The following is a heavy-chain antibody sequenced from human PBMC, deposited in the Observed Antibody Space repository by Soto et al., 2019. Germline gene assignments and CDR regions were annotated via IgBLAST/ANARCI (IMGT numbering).Heavy chain of an antibody. D-gene: IGHD4-17*01. CDR3: VRASYGADTVDV. J-gene: IGHJ6*02. CDR1: GFTFSSYG. CDR2: IWYDGSNK. Sequence: QVQLVESGGGVVKPGRSLRLSCAASGFTFSSYGMHWVRQAPGKGLEWVAVIWYDGSNKFYADSEKGRFTISRDKSEKTLYQQMNSLRVEDTAVYHCVRASYGADTVDVWGQGTTVTVSS. V-gene: IGHV3-33*01.